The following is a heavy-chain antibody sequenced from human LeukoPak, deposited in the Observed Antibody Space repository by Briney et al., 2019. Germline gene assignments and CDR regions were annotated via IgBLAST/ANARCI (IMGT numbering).Heavy chain of an antibody. CDR1: GYTXTGYY. CDR2: INPNSGAT. J-gene: IGHJ4*02. Sequence: ASVKVSCKASGYTXTGYYMHWVRQAPGQGLEWMGWINPNSGATNYARKFQGRVTMTRDTPISTAYMELSRLRSDDTAVYYCAPGGRITFGGEPAYYSDYWGQGTLVTVSS. V-gene: IGHV1-2*02. CDR3: APGGRITFGGEPAYYSDY. D-gene: IGHD3-16*01.